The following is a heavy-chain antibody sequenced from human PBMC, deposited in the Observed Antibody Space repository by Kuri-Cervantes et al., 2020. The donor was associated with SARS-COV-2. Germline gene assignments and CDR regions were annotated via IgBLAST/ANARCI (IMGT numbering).Heavy chain of an antibody. D-gene: IGHD2-21*01. J-gene: IGHJ4*02. CDR3: ARGPYCGGDCYFTDY. Sequence: SVKVSCKASGGTFSSYAISWVRQAPGQGLEWMGGIIPIFGTANYAQKFQGRVTITADESTSTAYMELSSLRSEDTAMYYCARGPYCGGDCYFTDYWGQGTLVTVSS. CDR1: GGTFSSYA. V-gene: IGHV1-69*13. CDR2: IIPIFGTA.